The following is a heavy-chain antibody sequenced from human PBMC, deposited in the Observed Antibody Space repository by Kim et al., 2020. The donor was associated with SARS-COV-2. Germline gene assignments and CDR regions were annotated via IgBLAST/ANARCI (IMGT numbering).Heavy chain of an antibody. CDR2: ISYDGSNK. J-gene: IGHJ4*02. D-gene: IGHD5-12*01. Sequence: GGSLRLSCAASGFTFSSYGMHWVRQAPGKGLEWVAVISYDGSNKYYADSVKGRFTISRDNSKNTLYLQMNSLRAEDTAVYYCAKDSGGYDSDYWGQGTLVTVSS. CDR1: GFTFSSYG. CDR3: AKDSGGYDSDY. V-gene: IGHV3-30*18.